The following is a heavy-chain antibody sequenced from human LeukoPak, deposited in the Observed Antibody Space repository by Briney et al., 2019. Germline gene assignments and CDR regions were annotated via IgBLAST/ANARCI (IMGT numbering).Heavy chain of an antibody. CDR3: ARMGESTFDP. CDR2: IYYSGST. CDR1: GGSISSGGYS. Sequence: PSETLSLTCTVSGGSISSGGYSWSWIRQHPGKGLEWIGYIYYSGSTYYNPSLKSRVTISVDTSKNQFSLKLSSVTAADTAVYYCARMGESTFDPWGQGTLVTVSS. V-gene: IGHV4-31*03. J-gene: IGHJ5*02. D-gene: IGHD3-16*01.